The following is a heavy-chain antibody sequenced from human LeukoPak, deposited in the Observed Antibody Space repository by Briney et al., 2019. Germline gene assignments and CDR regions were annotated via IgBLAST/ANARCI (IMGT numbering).Heavy chain of an antibody. CDR3: FFKQKTAYEILTGYNWFDP. CDR2: ISAYNGNT. CDR1: GYTFTRYG. V-gene: IGHV1-18*01. Sequence: ASVKVSCKASGYTFTRYGISWVRQAPGQGLDRMEWISAYNGNTNYAQKLQGRVTMTTDTSTSTAYMELRSLRSDDTAVYFFFFKQKTAYEILTGYNWFDPWGQGTLVTVSS. J-gene: IGHJ5*02. D-gene: IGHD3-9*01.